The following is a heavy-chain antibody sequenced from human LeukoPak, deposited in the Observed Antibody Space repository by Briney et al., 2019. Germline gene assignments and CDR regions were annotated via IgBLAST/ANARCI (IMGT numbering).Heavy chain of an antibody. J-gene: IGHJ5*02. CDR3: ARWQYQLLNLPSLHRTGAFDP. Sequence: PSETLSLTCTVSGGSISSYYWSWIRQPPGKGLEWIGYIYTSGSTNYNPSLKSRVTISVDTSKNQFSLKLSSVTAADTAVYYCARWQYQLLNLPSLHRTGAFDPWGQGTLVTVSS. CDR1: GGSISSYY. D-gene: IGHD2-2*01. CDR2: IYTSGST. V-gene: IGHV4-4*09.